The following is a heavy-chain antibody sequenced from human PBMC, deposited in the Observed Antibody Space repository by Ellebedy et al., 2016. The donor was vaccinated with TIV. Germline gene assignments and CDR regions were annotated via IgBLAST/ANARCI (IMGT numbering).Heavy chain of an antibody. Sequence: SETLSLTXAVYGGSFSAYYWSWIRQPPGKGLEWIGEINHSGSTNYNPSLKSRVTISVDTSKNQFSLKLSSVTAADTAVYYCARGIHRYDFWSGPTGMEYYFDYWGQGTLVTVSS. J-gene: IGHJ4*02. CDR3: ARGIHRYDFWSGPTGMEYYFDY. CDR1: GGSFSAYY. CDR2: INHSGST. V-gene: IGHV4-34*01. D-gene: IGHD3-3*01.